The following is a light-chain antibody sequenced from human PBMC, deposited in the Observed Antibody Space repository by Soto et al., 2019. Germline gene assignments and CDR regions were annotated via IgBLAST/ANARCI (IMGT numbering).Light chain of an antibody. J-gene: IGKJ4*01. CDR2: AAS. Sequence: DIPMTQSPSSLSASVGDRVTITCRASQGISNYLAWYQQKPGKVPKLLIYAASTLQSGVPSRFSGSGSGTDFTLTISSLQPEDVATYYCQKYNRALSLTFGGGTKVEIK. CDR3: QKYNRALSLT. V-gene: IGKV1-27*01. CDR1: QGISNY.